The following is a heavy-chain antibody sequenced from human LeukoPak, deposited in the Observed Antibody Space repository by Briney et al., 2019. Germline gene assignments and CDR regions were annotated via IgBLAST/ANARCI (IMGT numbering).Heavy chain of an antibody. D-gene: IGHD5-18*01. CDR1: GGSIYNYY. V-gene: IGHV4-59*01. J-gene: IGHJ3*02. CDR2: IHYSGST. CDR3: AGVLDYSSGYSDAFDI. Sequence: SETLSLTCTVSGGSIYNYYWTWIRQPPGKGLEWIGYIHYSGSTNYNPSLKSRVTISVDTSNNQFSLNLNSVTAADTAVYYCAGVLDYSSGYSDAFDIWGQGTMVTVS.